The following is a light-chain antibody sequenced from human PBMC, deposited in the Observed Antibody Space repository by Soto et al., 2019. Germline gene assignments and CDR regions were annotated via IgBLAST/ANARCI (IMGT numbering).Light chain of an antibody. V-gene: IGKV1-39*01. CDR2: AAS. J-gene: IGKJ2*01. CDR1: QSISSY. Sequence: DIQMTQSPSSLSASVGDRVTITCRASQSISSYLNWYQQKPGKAPKLLIYAASSLQSGVPSRFSGSGSGTDFTLTISSLHPEDFATYYCQQSYSTPFIYSFGQGTKLAIK. CDR3: QQSYSTPFIYS.